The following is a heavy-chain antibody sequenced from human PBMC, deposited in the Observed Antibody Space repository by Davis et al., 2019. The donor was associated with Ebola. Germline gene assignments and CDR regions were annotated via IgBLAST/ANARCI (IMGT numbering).Heavy chain of an antibody. CDR3: ARVILWWDDDAGGPTTYYFDL. CDR2: IGGSGDTA. CDR1: GFIFSDYP. Sequence: GESLKISCAAAGFIFSDYPMTWVRQAPGKGLQWVSRIGGSGDTADYGDSVRGRFTTSRDNSMNTLYLQMTSLRADDTATYYCARVILWWDDDAGGPTTYYFDLWGQGALVTVSS. J-gene: IGHJ4*02. V-gene: IGHV3-23*01. D-gene: IGHD3-10*01.